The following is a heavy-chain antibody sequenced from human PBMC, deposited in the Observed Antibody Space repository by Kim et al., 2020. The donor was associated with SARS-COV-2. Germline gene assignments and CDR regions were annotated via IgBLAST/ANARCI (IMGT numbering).Heavy chain of an antibody. CDR3: ATAPTQEQQLDY. V-gene: IGHV1-69*04. D-gene: IGHD6-13*01. CDR2: IIPILGIA. CDR1: GGTFSSYA. Sequence: SVKVSCKASGGTFSSYAISWVRQAPGQGLEWMGRIIPILGIANYAQKFQGRVTITADKSTSTAYMELSSLRSEDTAVYYCATAPTQEQQLDYWGQGTLVTVSS. J-gene: IGHJ4*02.